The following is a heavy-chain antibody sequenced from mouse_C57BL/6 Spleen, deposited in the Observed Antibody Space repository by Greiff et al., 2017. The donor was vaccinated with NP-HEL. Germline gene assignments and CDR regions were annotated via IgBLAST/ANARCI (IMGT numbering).Heavy chain of an antibody. D-gene: IGHD1-1*01. CDR1: GFTFSSYA. Sequence: EVHLVESGGGLVKPGGSLKLSCAASGFTFSSYAMSWVRQTPEKRLEWVATISDGGSYTYYPDNVKGRFTISRDNAKNNLYLQMSHLKSEDTAMYYCARVGGSPYSMDYWGQGTSVTVSS. J-gene: IGHJ4*01. V-gene: IGHV5-4*01. CDR2: ISDGGSYT. CDR3: ARVGGSPYSMDY.